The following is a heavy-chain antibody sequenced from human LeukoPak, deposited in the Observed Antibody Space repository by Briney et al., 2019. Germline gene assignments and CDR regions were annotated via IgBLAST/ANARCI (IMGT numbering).Heavy chain of an antibody. CDR1: GYSFTNSW. V-gene: IGHV5-51*01. D-gene: IGHD1-26*01. CDR3: ARVGVSSYGMDV. CDR2: IYPADSDT. Sequence: GESLKISCKGSGYSFTNSWIAWVRQMPGKPLEWMGIIYPADSDTRYSPSFQGQVTISADKSISTAYLQCSSLKASDTAMYFCARVGVSSYGMDVWGQGTTVTVSS. J-gene: IGHJ6*02.